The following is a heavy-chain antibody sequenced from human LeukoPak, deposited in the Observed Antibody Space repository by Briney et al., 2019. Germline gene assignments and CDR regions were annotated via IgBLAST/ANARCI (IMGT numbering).Heavy chain of an antibody. Sequence: SVKVTCKASGGTFSSYAISWVRQAPGQGLEWMGRIIPILGIANYAQKFQGRVTITADKSTCTAYMELSSLRSDDTAVYYCARTSSSWYFDYWGQGTLVTVSS. J-gene: IGHJ4*02. CDR3: ARTSSSWYFDY. D-gene: IGHD6-13*01. V-gene: IGHV1-69*04. CDR2: IIPILGIA. CDR1: GGTFSSYA.